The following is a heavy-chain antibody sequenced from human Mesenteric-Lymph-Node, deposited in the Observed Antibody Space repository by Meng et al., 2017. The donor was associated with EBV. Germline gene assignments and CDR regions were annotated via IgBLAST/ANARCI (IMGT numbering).Heavy chain of an antibody. CDR3: ATYYYNSANSLDY. Sequence: QVQLQESGPGLVKPSEXLFLTCPVSGGSVSSGSYYWSWIRQPPGKGPEWIGYIHHDGTTNYSPSLKSRVTISVDNSKNQFSLNLSSVTAADTAVYYCATYYYNSANSLDYWGQGTLVTVAS. CDR2: IHHDGTT. J-gene: IGHJ4*02. CDR1: GGSVSSGSYY. V-gene: IGHV4-61*01. D-gene: IGHD3-10*01.